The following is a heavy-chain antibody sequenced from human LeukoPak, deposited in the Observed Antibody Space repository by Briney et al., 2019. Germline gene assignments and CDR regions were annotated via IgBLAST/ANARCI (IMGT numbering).Heavy chain of an antibody. J-gene: IGHJ4*02. CDR1: GCTFSSSA. CDR2: ILPGGGDT. Sequence: GGSLRLSCAASGCTFSSSAITWVRQAPCKGLEWVSTILPGGGDTYYADSVKGRFTISRDTSKNTLYLQMNTLRVEDTAVYYCAKAWPAAGTFDSWGQGSLVTVSS. V-gene: IGHV3-23*01. D-gene: IGHD6-13*01. CDR3: AKAWPAAGTFDS.